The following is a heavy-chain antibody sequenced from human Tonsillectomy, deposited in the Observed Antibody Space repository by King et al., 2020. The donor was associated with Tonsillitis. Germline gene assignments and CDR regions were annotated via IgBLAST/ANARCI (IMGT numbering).Heavy chain of an antibody. CDR2: ISSNGGST. CDR1: GFTFSNYA. J-gene: IGHJ4*02. V-gene: IGHV3-64D*06. Sequence: VQLVESGGGLVQRGGSLRLSCSASGFTFSNYAVHWVRQAPGRGREYVSAISSNGGSTYYADSVKDRFTISRDNSKNTLYLQMSSLRTEDTAVYYCVKEASGWYDYWGQGTLVTVSS. CDR3: VKEASGWYDY. D-gene: IGHD6-19*01.